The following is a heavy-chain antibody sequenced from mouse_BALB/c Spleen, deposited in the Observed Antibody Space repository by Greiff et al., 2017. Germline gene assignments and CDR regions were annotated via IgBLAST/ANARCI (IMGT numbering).Heavy chain of an antibody. J-gene: IGHJ2*01. CDR3: ARSSIFYYFDY. V-gene: IGHV3-8*02. CDR2: ISYSGST. D-gene: IGHD2-3*01. CDR1: GDSITSGY. Sequence: EVQRVESGPSLVKPSQTLSLTCSVTGDSITSGYWNWIRKFPGNKLEYMGYISYSGSTYYIPSLKSRISITRDTTKNQYYLQLNSVTTDDTATFYCARSSIFYYFDYWGQGTTLTVSS.